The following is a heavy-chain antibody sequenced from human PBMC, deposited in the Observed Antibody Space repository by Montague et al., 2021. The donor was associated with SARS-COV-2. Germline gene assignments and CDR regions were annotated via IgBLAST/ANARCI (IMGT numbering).Heavy chain of an antibody. V-gene: IGHV2-70*11. J-gene: IGHJ4*02. CDR1: GFSLSTSGMC. CDR2: IDWDDDK. D-gene: IGHD3-9*01. CDR3: ARIRYDILTGYQTLFDY. Sequence: PALVKPTQTLTLTCTFSGFSLSTSGMCVNWIRQPPGKALEWLARIDWDDDKYYSTSLKTRLTISKDTSKNQVVLTMTNMDPVDTATYYCARIRYDILTGYQTLFDYWGQGTLVTVSS.